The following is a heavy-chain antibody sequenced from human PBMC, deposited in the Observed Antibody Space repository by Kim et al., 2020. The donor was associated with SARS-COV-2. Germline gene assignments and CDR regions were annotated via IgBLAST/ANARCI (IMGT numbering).Heavy chain of an antibody. CDR1: GGSISSSSYY. V-gene: IGHV4-39*01. CDR3: ARKELNCWCFDY. CDR2: IYYSGST. D-gene: IGHD2-8*02. J-gene: IGHJ4*02. Sequence: SETLSLTCTVSGGSISSSSYYWGWIRQPPGKGLEWIGSIYYSGSTYYNPSLKSRVTISVDTSKNQFSLKLSSVTAADTAVYYRARKELNCWCFDYWGQGTLVTVSS.